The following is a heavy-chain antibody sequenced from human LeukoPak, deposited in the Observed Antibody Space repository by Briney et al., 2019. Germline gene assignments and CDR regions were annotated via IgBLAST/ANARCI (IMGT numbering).Heavy chain of an antibody. J-gene: IGHJ4*02. CDR1: GYTFTGYY. CDR3: ARAQPQIAARPWGSDY. Sequence: ASVKVSCKASGYTFTGYYMHWVRQAPGQGLEWMGWINPNSGGTNYAQKFQGRVTMTRDTSISTAYMELSRLRSDDTAVYYCARAQPQIAARPWGSDYWGQGTLVTVSS. V-gene: IGHV1-2*02. CDR2: INPNSGGT. D-gene: IGHD6-6*01.